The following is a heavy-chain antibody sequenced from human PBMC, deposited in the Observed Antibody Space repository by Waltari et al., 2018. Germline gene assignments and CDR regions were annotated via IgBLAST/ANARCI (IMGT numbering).Heavy chain of an antibody. J-gene: IGHJ3*02. V-gene: IGHV4-61*02. CDR2: IDTSRST. D-gene: IGHD4-17*01. CDR1: GGSLSSGSYY. CDR3: ARDLSYGGNPSAFDI. Sequence: QVQLQESGPGLVKPSQTLSLTCTVSGGSLSSGSYYWSWIRQPSGKGLEWIGRIDTSRSTNYNPSLKSRVTISVDTSKNQFSLKLSSVTAADTAVYYCARDLSYGGNPSAFDIWGQGTMVTVSS.